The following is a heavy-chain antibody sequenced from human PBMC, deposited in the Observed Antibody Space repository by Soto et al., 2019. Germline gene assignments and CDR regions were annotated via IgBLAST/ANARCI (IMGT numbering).Heavy chain of an antibody. CDR1: GFTFSNHA. V-gene: IGHV3-23*01. J-gene: IGHJ6*02. CDR2: ISGGGGDT. CDR3: ARTDSSGWSTRYGMDV. Sequence: EVQLLESGGGSVQPGGYLRLSCAASGFTFSNHAMAWLRQVPGKGLEWVSGISGGGGDTYHADYVRGRFTISRDNSKNTLYLQMNSLRADDAAVYYCARTDSSGWSTRYGMDVWGQGTTVTVSS. D-gene: IGHD6-19*01.